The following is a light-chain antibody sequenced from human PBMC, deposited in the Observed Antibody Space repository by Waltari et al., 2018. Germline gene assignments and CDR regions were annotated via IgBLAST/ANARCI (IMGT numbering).Light chain of an antibody. CDR1: HSTLGSNN. CDR2: GND. V-gene: IGLV1-44*01. J-gene: IGLJ3*02. Sequence: QPVRTNPPSLSGTPGQRVTISGSGRHSTLGSNNVDWYQVLPGTAPKLLIHGNDQRPSGVPYRFSGSKFGASGSLAISGLQPEDESEYYCAAWDESLKGWVFGGGTRLTVL. CDR3: AAWDESLKGWV.